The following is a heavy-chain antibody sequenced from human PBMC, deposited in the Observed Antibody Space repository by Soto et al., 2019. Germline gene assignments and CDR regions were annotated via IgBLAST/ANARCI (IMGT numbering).Heavy chain of an antibody. D-gene: IGHD6-19*01. CDR2: ISYDGSNK. CDR3: ARSSSGWYKDAFDI. Sequence: QVQLVESGGGVVQPGRSLRLSCAASGFTFSSYAMHWVRQAPGKGLEWVAVISYDGSNKYYADSVKGRFTISRDNSKNTLYLQMNSLRPEDTAVSYCARSSSGWYKDAFDIWGQGTMVTVSS. CDR1: GFTFSSYA. V-gene: IGHV3-30-3*01. J-gene: IGHJ3*02.